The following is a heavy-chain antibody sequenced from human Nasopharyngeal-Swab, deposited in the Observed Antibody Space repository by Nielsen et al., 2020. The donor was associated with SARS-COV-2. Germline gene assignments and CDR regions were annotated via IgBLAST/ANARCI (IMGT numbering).Heavy chain of an antibody. CDR1: GYTFADYG. D-gene: IGHD3-10*01. CDR3: ARPPIQQAYYYGSGSYYFPY. Sequence: ASVKVSCKASGYTFADYGMHWVRQAPGQGLEWMGWINAGNGNTKYSEKFQDRVTITRDTSASTVYMEPSSLRSEDTAVYYCARPPIQQAYYYGSGSYYFPYWGQGTLVTVSS. CDR2: INAGNGNT. J-gene: IGHJ4*02. V-gene: IGHV1-3*01.